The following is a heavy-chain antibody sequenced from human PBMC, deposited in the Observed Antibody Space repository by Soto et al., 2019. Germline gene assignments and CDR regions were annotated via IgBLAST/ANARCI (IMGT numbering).Heavy chain of an antibody. CDR3: ARDQAVGATASGNGMDV. CDR2: IWYDGSDK. J-gene: IGHJ6*02. CDR1: GFRFTRYG. V-gene: IGHV3-33*01. D-gene: IGHD1-26*01. Sequence: QVQLVESGGGVVQPGRSLRLSCAASGFRFTRYGMHWVRQAPGKGLEWVAVIWYDGSDKIYADSVKGRLAISRDNSRNTVYLQLNSLRAEDTAVYYCARDQAVGATASGNGMDVWGQGTTVTVSS.